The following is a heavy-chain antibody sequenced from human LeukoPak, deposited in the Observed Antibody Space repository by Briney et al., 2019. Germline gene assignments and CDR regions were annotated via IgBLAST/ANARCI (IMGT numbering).Heavy chain of an antibody. J-gene: IGHJ6*04. CDR2: IKQGGSEK. V-gene: IGHV3-7*03. D-gene: IGHD3-10*01. CDR3: GRAPQRRFLWFGMDV. CDR1: GFTFSSYW. Sequence: GGSLRLSCAASGFTFSSYWMSWVRQAPGKGLEWVANIKQGGSEKYYVDSVKGRFTISRDNAKNSLYQQMNSLRAEDTAVYYCGRAPQRRFLWFGMDVWGKGTTVTVSS.